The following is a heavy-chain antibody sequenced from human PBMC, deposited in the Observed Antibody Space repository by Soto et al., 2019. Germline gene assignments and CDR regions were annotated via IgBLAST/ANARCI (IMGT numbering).Heavy chain of an antibody. CDR2: TGLNGRTT. Sequence: EVQLLESGGGLVQPGGSLRLSCAASGFPFSMSAMTWVRQAPGKGLEWVSTTGLNGRTTYYADSVKGRFTVSRDNTKNMLYLQMNSLRAEDTAVYYCARDQGGQSGNFIFDNWGQGTLVTVSS. D-gene: IGHD1-26*01. CDR1: GFPFSMSA. V-gene: IGHV3-23*01. J-gene: IGHJ4*02. CDR3: ARDQGGQSGNFIFDN.